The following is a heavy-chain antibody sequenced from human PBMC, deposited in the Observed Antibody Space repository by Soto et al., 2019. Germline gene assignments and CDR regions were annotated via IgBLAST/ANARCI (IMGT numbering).Heavy chain of an antibody. V-gene: IGHV4-31*03. CDR1: GGSISSGGYY. Sequence: QVQLQESGPGLVKPSQTLSLTCTVSGGSISSGGYYWSWIRQHPGKVLEWIGYIYYSGSTYYNPSLKRRVTISVDTSKNQFSLKLSSVTAAHTAVYYCARYPESYYYGMDVWGQGTTVTVSS. CDR2: IYYSGST. J-gene: IGHJ6*02. CDR3: ARYPESYYYGMDV.